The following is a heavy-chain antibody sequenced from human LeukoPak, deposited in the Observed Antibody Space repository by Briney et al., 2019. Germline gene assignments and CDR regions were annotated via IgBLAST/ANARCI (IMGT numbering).Heavy chain of an antibody. J-gene: IGHJ4*02. CDR3: AKDKGREGDY. V-gene: IGHV3-23*01. Sequence: QPGGSLLLSCAASGFTFTSYAMSWVRQAPGKGLEWVSAISGSGGSTYYADSVRGRFTISRDNSKNTLYLQVNSLRAEDTAVYYCAKDKGREGDYWGQGNLVTVSS. CDR1: GFTFTSYA. CDR2: ISGSGGST.